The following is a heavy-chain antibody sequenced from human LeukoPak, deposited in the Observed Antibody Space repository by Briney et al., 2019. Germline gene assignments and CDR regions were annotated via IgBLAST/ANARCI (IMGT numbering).Heavy chain of an antibody. CDR2: ISASGGST. CDR3: AKHAGTTRQTKDY. D-gene: IGHD1-1*01. J-gene: IGHJ4*02. Sequence: GGSLRLSCAAFGFTFSNYAMTWVRQAPGRGLEWVSVISASGGSTYYADSVKGRFTISRDNSNNRLYLEMNSLRAEDTAVYYCAKHAGTTRQTKDYWGQGTLVTVSS. V-gene: IGHV3-23*01. CDR1: GFTFSNYA.